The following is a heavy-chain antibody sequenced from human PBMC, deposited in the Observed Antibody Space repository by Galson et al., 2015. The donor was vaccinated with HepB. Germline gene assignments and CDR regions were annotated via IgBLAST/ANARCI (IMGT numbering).Heavy chain of an antibody. CDR2: TYYRSKWYN. CDR3: ARDPVATILGSSGWNGYYYYYGMDV. Sequence: CAISGDSVSSNSAAWNWIRQSPSRGLEWLGRTYYRSKWYNDYAVSVKSRITINPDTSKNQFSLQLNSVTPEDTAVYYCARDPVATILGSSGWNGYYYYYGMDVWGQGTTVTVSS. CDR1: GDSVSSNSAA. D-gene: IGHD6-19*01. V-gene: IGHV6-1*01. J-gene: IGHJ6*02.